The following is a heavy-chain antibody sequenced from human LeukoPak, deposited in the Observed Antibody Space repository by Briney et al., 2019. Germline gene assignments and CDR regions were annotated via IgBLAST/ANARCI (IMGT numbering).Heavy chain of an antibody. D-gene: IGHD3-3*01. J-gene: IGHJ6*03. CDR2: ISSSSTV. V-gene: IGHV3-48*04. CDR3: AKDGPEGFLEWLLHNYYYYYMDV. CDR1: GFTFSSYS. Sequence: GGSLRLSCAASGFTFSSYSMNWVCQAPGKGLEWVSYISSSSTVYYADSVKGRFTISRDNAKNSLYLQMNSLRAEDTAVYYCAKDGPEGFLEWLLHNYYYYYMDVWGKGTTVTVSS.